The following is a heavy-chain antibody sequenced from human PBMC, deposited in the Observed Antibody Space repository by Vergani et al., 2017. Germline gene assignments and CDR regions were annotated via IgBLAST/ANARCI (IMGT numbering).Heavy chain of an antibody. CDR2: IYRTGRT. J-gene: IGHJ4*02. CDR1: GFSIDNGYY. Sequence: QVQLQESGPGLVKPSETLSLTCAVSGFSIDNGYYWDWIRQPPGKGLEWIGSIYRTGRTHFNPFLKSLVTISVDTSNNHFSLRLNSLTAADTAVYYCARRSGIVYDIFSGTQYFIDFWGQGTLVTVSS. V-gene: IGHV4-38-2*01. D-gene: IGHD3-9*01. CDR3: ARRSGIVYDIFSGTQYFIDF.